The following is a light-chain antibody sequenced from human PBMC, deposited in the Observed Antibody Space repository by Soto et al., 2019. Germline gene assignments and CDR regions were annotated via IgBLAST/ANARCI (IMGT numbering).Light chain of an antibody. Sequence: EIVLTQYPGTLSLSPGERSTLSCRASQSVRSTNLAWYQQKPGQAPRLIISCASSRATGIPDRFSGRGYGPSFTLNVSGLESEEFAVYSGQQYDNSPWTVGRGTRVEL. CDR1: QSVRSTN. CDR2: CAS. CDR3: QQYDNSPWT. V-gene: IGKV3-20*01. J-gene: IGKJ1*01.